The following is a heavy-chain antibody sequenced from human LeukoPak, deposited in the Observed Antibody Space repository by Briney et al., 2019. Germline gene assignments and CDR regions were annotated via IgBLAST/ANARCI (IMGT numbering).Heavy chain of an antibody. Sequence: GGSLRLSCAVSGYSITNYWMTWVRQAPGKGLEWVANIKGDGSEEYYADSVKGRFTISRDNDKNYLYLQMNSLRDEDTAVYYCARQAGVSWGQGTLVTVSS. V-gene: IGHV3-7*01. J-gene: IGHJ5*02. D-gene: IGHD6-19*01. CDR2: IKGDGSEE. CDR3: ARQAGVS. CDR1: GYSITNYW.